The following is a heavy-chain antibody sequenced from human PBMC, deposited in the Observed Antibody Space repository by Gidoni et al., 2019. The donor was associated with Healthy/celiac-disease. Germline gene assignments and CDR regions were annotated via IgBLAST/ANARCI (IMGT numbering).Heavy chain of an antibody. Sequence: EVQLVESGGGLVKPGGSLRLSCAASGFTFSSYSMNWVRKAPGKGLEWVSSSSSSSSYIYYADSVKGRFTISRDNAKNSLYLQMNSLRAEDTAVYYCARDQLLVYYYYGMDVWGQGTTVTVSS. CDR3: ARDQLLVYYYYGMDV. V-gene: IGHV3-21*01. D-gene: IGHD1-7*01. CDR2: SSSSSSYI. J-gene: IGHJ6*02. CDR1: GFTFSSYS.